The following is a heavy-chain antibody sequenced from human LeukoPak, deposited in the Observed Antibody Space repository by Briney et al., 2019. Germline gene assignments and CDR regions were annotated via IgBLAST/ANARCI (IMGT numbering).Heavy chain of an antibody. J-gene: IGHJ4*02. CDR2: ISSSSSTI. CDR3: TRHTSPTFDY. CDR1: GFTFSSYS. Sequence: GGSLRLFCAASGFTFSSYSMNWVRQAPGKGLEWVSYISSSSSTIYYADSVKGRFTISRDNAKNSLYLQMNSLRAEDTAVYYCTRHTSPTFDYWGQGTLVTVSS. D-gene: IGHD2-2*01. V-gene: IGHV3-48*04.